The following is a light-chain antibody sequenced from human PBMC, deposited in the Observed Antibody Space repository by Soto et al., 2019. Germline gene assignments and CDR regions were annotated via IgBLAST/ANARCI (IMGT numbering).Light chain of an antibody. CDR1: QSVSSN. Sequence: DIVLTQSPATLSVSPGERATLSCRASQSVSSNLAWYQQKPGQAPRLLIYGTSIRATGIPDRFSGSGSGTDFTLTITRLEPEDFAVYYCQRFGTSPPWTFGHGTKVDIK. CDR3: QRFGTSPPWT. V-gene: IGKV3-20*01. CDR2: GTS. J-gene: IGKJ1*01.